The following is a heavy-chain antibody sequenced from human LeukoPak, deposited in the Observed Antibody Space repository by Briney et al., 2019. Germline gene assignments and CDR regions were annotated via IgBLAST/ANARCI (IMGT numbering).Heavy chain of an antibody. V-gene: IGHV3-48*01. CDR1: EFTFSSYT. D-gene: IGHD3-3*01. Sequence: GGSLRLSCAASEFTFSSYTMNWVRQPPGKGLEWVSNIGTSSTTIYYADSVKGRFTISRDNAKNSLYLQMNSLRAEDTAVYYCARITYYDFWSGYPGPYYFDYWGQGTLVTVSS. CDR2: IGTSSTTI. J-gene: IGHJ4*02. CDR3: ARITYYDFWSGYPGPYYFDY.